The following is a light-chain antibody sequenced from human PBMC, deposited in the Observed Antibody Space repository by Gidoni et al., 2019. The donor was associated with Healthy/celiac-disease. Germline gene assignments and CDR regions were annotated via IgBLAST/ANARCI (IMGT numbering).Light chain of an antibody. CDR3: QQRSNWPPLT. J-gene: IGKJ4*01. CDR2: DAS. Sequence: EILLTQSPATLSLSPAERATLSCRASQSVSSYLAWYQQKPGQAPRLLIYDASNRATGIPARCSGSGSGTDVTLTISSIEPEDVAVYYCQQRSNWPPLTFGGXTKVEIK. CDR1: QSVSSY. V-gene: IGKV3-11*01.